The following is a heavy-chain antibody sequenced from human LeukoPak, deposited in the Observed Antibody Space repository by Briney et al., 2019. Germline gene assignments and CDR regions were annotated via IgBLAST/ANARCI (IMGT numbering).Heavy chain of an antibody. CDR1: GGSISGYY. J-gene: IGHJ4*02. D-gene: IGHD3-16*02. V-gene: IGHV4-59*08. CDR3: ARHSRIMITFGGVIVPFFDY. Sequence: SETLSLTCTVPGGSISGYYWSWIRQPPGKGLEWIGYIYYSGSTNYNPSLKSRVTISVDTSKNQFSLKLSSVTAADTAVYYCARHSRIMITFGGVIVPFFDYWGQGTLVTVSS. CDR2: IYYSGST.